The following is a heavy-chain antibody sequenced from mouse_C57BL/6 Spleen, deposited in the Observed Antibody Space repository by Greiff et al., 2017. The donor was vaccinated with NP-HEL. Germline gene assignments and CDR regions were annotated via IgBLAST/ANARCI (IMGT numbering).Heavy chain of an antibody. CDR1: GYTFTDYY. D-gene: IGHD1-1*01. V-gene: IGHV1-26*01. CDR3: ARSPTGRLYGSSYPLDY. J-gene: IGHJ2*01. Sequence: EVQLQQSGPELVKPGASVKISCKASGYTFTDYYMNWVKQSHGKSLEWIGDINPNNGGTSYNQKFKGKATLTVDKSSSTAYMELRSLTSEDSAVYYCARSPTGRLYGSSYPLDYWGQGTTLTVSS. CDR2: INPNNGGT.